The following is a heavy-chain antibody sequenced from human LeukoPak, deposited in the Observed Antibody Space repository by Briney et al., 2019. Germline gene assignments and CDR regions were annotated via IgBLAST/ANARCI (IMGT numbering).Heavy chain of an antibody. CDR2: IYTSGST. Sequence: SETLSLTCTVSGGSISSYYWSWVRQPAGKGLEWIGRIYTSGSTNYNPSLKSRVTLSVDTPKNQFALKLSSVTAADTAVYYCARDGSGSQYDAFDIWGQGTMVTVSS. V-gene: IGHV4-4*07. J-gene: IGHJ3*02. CDR3: ARDGSGSQYDAFDI. CDR1: GGSISSYY. D-gene: IGHD3-10*01.